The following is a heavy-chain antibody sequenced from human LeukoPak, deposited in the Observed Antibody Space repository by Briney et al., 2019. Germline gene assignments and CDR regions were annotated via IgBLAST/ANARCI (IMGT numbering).Heavy chain of an antibody. CDR2: IYHSGST. D-gene: IGHD2-2*01. V-gene: IGHV4-4*02. CDR1: GGSISSSNW. Sequence: PSETLSLTCAVSGGSISSSNWWSWVRQPPGKGLEWIGEIYHSGSTNYNPSLKSRVTISVDTSKNQFSLKLSSVTAADTAIYYCARGGASSIPFDPWGQGTLVTVSS. J-gene: IGHJ5*02. CDR3: ARGGASSIPFDP.